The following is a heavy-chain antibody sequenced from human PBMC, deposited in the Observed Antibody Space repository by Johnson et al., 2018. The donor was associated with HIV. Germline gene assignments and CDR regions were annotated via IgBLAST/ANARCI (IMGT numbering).Heavy chain of an antibody. V-gene: IGHV3-66*02. CDR3: ASDRALRGYYDSSGYTWADAFDI. J-gene: IGHJ3*02. CDR2: LYSDGRT. CDR1: GFTVSSTY. Sequence: VQLVESGGGLVKPGGSLRLSCAASGFTVSSTYMSWVRQAPGQGLEWLSVLYSDGRTYYADSVKGRFTISRDGSKNTLYLQMGSLRAEDMAVYYCASDRALRGYYDSSGYTWADAFDIWGQGTMVTVSS. D-gene: IGHD3-22*01.